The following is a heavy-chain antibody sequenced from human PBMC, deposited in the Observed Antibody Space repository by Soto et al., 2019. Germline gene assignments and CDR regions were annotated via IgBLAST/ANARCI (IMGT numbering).Heavy chain of an antibody. Sequence: SETLSLTCSVSGSPISSYYWGWFRLPPGQGLQWVGYIYYTGTTSYNPSLKGRVTVSLDTSKKQFSLKLRSVTAADTAVYFCARLGGYYQAFDHRGQGSLVTGSS. J-gene: IGHJ4*01. D-gene: IGHD3-22*01. CDR2: IYYTGTT. CDR1: GSPISSYY. V-gene: IGHV4-59*08. CDR3: ARLGGYYQAFDH.